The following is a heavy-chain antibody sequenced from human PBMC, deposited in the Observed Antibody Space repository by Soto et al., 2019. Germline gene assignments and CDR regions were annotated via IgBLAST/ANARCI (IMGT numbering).Heavy chain of an antibody. CDR3: ARGAGGTLTTVTFDY. Sequence: SETLSLTCAVYGGSFSGYYWSWIRQPPGEGLEWIGEINHSGSTNYNPSLKSRVTISVDTSKNQFSLKLSSVTAADTAVYYCARGAGGTLTTVTFDYWGQGTLVTVSS. J-gene: IGHJ4*02. D-gene: IGHD4-17*01. CDR2: INHSGST. CDR1: GGSFSGYY. V-gene: IGHV4-34*01.